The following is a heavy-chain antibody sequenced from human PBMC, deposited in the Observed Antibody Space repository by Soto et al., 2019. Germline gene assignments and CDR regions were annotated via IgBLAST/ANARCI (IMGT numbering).Heavy chain of an antibody. V-gene: IGHV4-39*01. CDR3: VRHPAPRWLQFKEEYYYGMDV. D-gene: IGHD5-12*01. J-gene: IGHJ6*02. CDR1: GGSISSSSYY. CDR2: IYYSGST. Sequence: SETLSLTCTVSGGSISSSSYYWGWIRQPPGKGLEWIGSIYYSGSTYYNPSLKSRVTISVDTSKNQFSLKLSSVTAADTAVYYCVRHPAPRWLQFKEEYYYGMDVWGQGTTVTVSS.